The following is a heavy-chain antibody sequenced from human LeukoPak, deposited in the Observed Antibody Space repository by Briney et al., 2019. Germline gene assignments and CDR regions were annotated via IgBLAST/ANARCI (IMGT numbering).Heavy chain of an antibody. J-gene: IGHJ4*02. CDR3: ARGRREIVVVITTYSFDY. D-gene: IGHD3-22*01. CDR1: GYTFTSYG. Sequence: ASVKVSCKASGYTFTSYGISWVRQAPGQGLEWMGWISAYNGNTNYAQKLQGRVTMATDTSTSTAYMELSSLRSEDTAVYYCARGRREIVVVITTYSFDYWGQGTLVTVSS. V-gene: IGHV1-18*01. CDR2: ISAYNGNT.